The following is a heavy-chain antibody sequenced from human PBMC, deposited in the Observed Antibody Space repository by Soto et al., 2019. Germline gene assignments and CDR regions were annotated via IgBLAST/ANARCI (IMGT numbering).Heavy chain of an antibody. J-gene: IGHJ4*02. V-gene: IGHV4-34*01. CDR2: INHSGST. CDR3: ARERSSSPLFDY. D-gene: IGHD2-2*01. Sequence: PSETLSLTCAVYGGSFSGYYWSWIRQPPGKGLEWIGEINHSGSTNYNPSLKSRVTISVDTSKNTLYLQMNSLRAEDTAVYYCARERSSSPLFDYWGQGTLVTVSS. CDR1: GGSFSGYY.